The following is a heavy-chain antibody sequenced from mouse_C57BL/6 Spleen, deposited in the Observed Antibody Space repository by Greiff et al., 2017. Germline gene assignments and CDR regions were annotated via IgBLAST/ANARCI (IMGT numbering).Heavy chain of an antibody. J-gene: IGHJ1*03. D-gene: IGHD1-1*01. V-gene: IGHV1-52*01. CDR3: ARFPITTVVAHWYFDV. Sequence: QVQLQQPGAELVRPGSSVKLSCKASGYTFTSYWMHWVKQRPIQGLEWIGNIDPSDSETHYNQKFKDKATLTVDKSSSTAYMQRSSLTSEDSAVYYCARFPITTVVAHWYFDVWGTGTTVTVSS. CDR1: GYTFTSYW. CDR2: IDPSDSET.